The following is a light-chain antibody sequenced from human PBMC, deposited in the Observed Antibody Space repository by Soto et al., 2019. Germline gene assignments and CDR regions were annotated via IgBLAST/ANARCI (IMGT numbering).Light chain of an antibody. CDR3: ATFDSSLSAVI. CDR2: DDN. V-gene: IGLV1-51*01. J-gene: IGLJ2*01. Sequence: QSVLTQPPSVSAAPGQKVTISCSGSSSNIGNNYVSWYQQLPGTAPKLLIYDDNNRPSGIPDRFSGSKSGTSATLGITGLQTGDEADYYCATFDSSLSAVIFGGGTKLTV. CDR1: SSNIGNNY.